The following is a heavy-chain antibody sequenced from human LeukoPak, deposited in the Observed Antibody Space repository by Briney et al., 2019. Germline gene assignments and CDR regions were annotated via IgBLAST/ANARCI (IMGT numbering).Heavy chain of an antibody. CDR1: GGSISSYY. V-gene: IGHV4-59*01. CDR3: ARDMSGYANFDY. Sequence: PSETLSPTCTVSGGSISSYYWSWIRQPPGKGLEWIGYIYYSGSTNYNPSLKSRVTTSVDTSKNQFSLKLSSVTAADTAVYYCARDMSGYANFDYWGQGTLVTVSS. D-gene: IGHD5-12*01. J-gene: IGHJ4*02. CDR2: IYYSGST.